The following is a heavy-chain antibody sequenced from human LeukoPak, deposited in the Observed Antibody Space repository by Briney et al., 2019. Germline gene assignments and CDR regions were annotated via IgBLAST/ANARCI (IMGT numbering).Heavy chain of an antibody. V-gene: IGHV3-23*01. J-gene: IGHJ4*02. Sequence: PGGSLRLSCAASGFTFSSYAMSWVRQAPGKGLEWVSAISGSGGSTYYADSVKGRFTISRDNSKNTLYLQMNSLRAEDTAVYYCAEVRGDSSGYYYEPYFDYWGQGTLVTVSS. CDR2: ISGSGGST. CDR3: AEVRGDSSGYYYEPYFDY. D-gene: IGHD3-22*01. CDR1: GFTFSSYA.